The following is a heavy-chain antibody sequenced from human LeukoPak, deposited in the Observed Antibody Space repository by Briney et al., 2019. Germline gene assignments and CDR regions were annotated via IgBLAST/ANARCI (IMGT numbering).Heavy chain of an antibody. CDR2: IKQDGSDK. V-gene: IGHV3-7*01. D-gene: IGHD3-9*01. CDR3: ASYILTGYYNGHDAFDI. J-gene: IGHJ3*02. CDR1: GFKFSTYW. Sequence: GGSLRLSCVAPGFKFSTYWMSWVRQAPGKGLEWVANIKQDGSDKYYVDSVKGRFTISRDNTKNSLYLQMNSLRAEDTAVYYCASYILTGYYNGHDAFDIWGRGTMVIVSS.